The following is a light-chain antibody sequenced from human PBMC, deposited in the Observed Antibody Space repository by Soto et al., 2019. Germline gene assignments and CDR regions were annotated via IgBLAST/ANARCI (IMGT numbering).Light chain of an antibody. CDR1: QSVGSY. V-gene: IGKV3-11*01. CDR3: LQHNTYPWT. CDR2: DAS. Sequence: EIVLTQSPATLSLSPGERATLSCRASQSVGSYLAWFQQRPGQAPRLVIHDASKRATGIPARFSGSGSGTDFSLTISGLEPEDFAVYYCLQHNTYPWTFGQGTKVEIK. J-gene: IGKJ1*01.